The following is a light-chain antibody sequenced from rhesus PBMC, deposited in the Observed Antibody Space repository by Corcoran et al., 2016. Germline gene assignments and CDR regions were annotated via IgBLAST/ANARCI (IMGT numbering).Light chain of an antibody. J-gene: IGKJ1*01. CDR3: LQYNSNPRT. V-gene: IGKV1-43*01. Sequence: DIQMTQSPSSLSASAGDRVTITCRASQGISTYLNWYQQKPGKAPKHLIYAASSLESWVPSRFSGSGSGTEFTRTISSLQPEDFATYYCLQYNSNPRTFGQGTKVEIK. CDR1: QGISTY. CDR2: AAS.